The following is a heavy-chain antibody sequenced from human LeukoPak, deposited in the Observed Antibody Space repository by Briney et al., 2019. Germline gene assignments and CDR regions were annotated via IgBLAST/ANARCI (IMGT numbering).Heavy chain of an antibody. CDR2: ISSSSSTI. J-gene: IGHJ3*02. CDR3: ARDCPTDSSGYYYVAPGAFDI. V-gene: IGHV3-48*01. CDR1: GFTFSTYS. D-gene: IGHD3-22*01. Sequence: PGGSLRLSCAASGFTFSTYSMNWVRQAPGKGLEWVSYISSSSSTIYYADSVKGRFTISRDNSKNTLYLQMNSLRAEDMAVYYCARDCPTDSSGYYYVAPGAFDIWGQGTMVTVSS.